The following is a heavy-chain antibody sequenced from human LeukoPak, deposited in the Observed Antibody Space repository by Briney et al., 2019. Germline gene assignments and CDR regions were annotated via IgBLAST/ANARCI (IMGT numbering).Heavy chain of an antibody. D-gene: IGHD2-2*01. J-gene: IGHJ4*02. CDR3: TTGPDIVVVPSDY. V-gene: IGHV3-15*01. Sequence: GGSLRLSCAASGFTFSNAWMSWVRQAPGKGPEWVGRIKSKTDGGTTDYAAPVKGRFTISRDDSKNTLYLQMNSLKTEDTAVYYCTTGPDIVVVPSDYWGQGTLVTVSS. CDR2: IKSKTDGGTT. CDR1: GFTFSNAW.